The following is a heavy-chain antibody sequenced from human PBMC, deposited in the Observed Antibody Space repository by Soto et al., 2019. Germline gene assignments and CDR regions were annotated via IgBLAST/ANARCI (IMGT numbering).Heavy chain of an antibody. V-gene: IGHV1-69*13. J-gene: IGHJ6*02. CDR3: ARGHSSGYYGVGYHYYGMDV. CDR1: GGTFSSYA. D-gene: IGHD3-22*01. Sequence: SVKVSCKASGGTFSSYAISWVRQAPGQGLEWMGGIIPIFGTANYAQKFQGRVTITADESTSTAYMELSSLRSEDTAVYYCARGHSSGYYGVGYHYYGMDVWGQGTTVTVYS. CDR2: IIPIFGTA.